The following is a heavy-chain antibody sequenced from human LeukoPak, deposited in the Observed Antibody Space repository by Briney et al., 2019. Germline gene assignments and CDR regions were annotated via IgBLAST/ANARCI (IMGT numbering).Heavy chain of an antibody. CDR1: GFSFRTSA. J-gene: IGHJ6*02. D-gene: IGHD6-19*01. CDR3: AADHQFTGWESAYGMDV. CDR2: IVVGSGHT. Sequence: ASVKVSCKASGFSFRTSAIQWVRQARGQRLEWIGWIVVGSGHTRYAQKFQERITITRDMSTSTAYMQLSSLRSEDTAVYYCAADHQFTGWESAYGMDVWGQGTTVTVSS. V-gene: IGHV1-58*02.